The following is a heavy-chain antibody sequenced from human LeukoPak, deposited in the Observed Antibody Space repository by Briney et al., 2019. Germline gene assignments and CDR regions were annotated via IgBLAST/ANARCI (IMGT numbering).Heavy chain of an antibody. D-gene: IGHD2-15*01. V-gene: IGHV3-30*02. CDR1: GFTFSSYG. J-gene: IGHJ4*02. CDR2: IRYDGSNK. Sequence: GGSLRLSCAASGFTFSSYGMHWVRQAPGKGLEWVAFIRYDGSNKYFADSVKGRFTISRDNSKNTLYLQMNSLRAEDTAIYYCARDLSSGGSYYFDYWGQGTLVTVSS. CDR3: ARDLSSGGSYYFDY.